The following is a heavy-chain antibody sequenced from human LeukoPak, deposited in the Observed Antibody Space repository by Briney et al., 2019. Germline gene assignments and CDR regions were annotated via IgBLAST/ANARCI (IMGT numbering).Heavy chain of an antibody. CDR3: ARGTHYDFWSGYHYYGMDV. D-gene: IGHD3-3*01. CDR2: INPNSGGT. V-gene: IGHV1-2*02. J-gene: IGHJ6*02. Sequence: ASVKVSCKASGYTFTGYYMHWVRQAPGQGLEWMGWINPNSGGTNYAQKFQGRVTMTRDTSISTAYMELSRLRSDDTAVYYCARGTHYDFWSGYHYYGMDVWGQGTTVTVSS. CDR1: GYTFTGYY.